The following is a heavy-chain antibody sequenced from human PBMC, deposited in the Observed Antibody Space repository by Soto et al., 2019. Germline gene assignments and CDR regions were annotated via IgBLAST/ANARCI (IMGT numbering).Heavy chain of an antibody. J-gene: IGHJ4*02. CDR3: ATHGLGDILTRKPDY. CDR1: GYSFTSHW. CDR2: IYPGDSDT. Sequence: GEALKISCKGSGYSFTSHWIGWVRQMPGKGLEWMGVIYPGDSDTRYSPSFQGQVTISADKSISTAYLQWSSLKASDTAMYYCATHGLGDILTRKPDYWGQGTLDTVSS. D-gene: IGHD3-9*01. V-gene: IGHV5-51*01.